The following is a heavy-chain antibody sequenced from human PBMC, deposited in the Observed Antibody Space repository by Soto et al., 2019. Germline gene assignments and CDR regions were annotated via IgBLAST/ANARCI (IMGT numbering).Heavy chain of an antibody. CDR3: ARDPRTARASAMDV. Sequence: PGGSLRLSCAASGFIFSNFGMHWVRQAPGKGLEWVAGVWYDGSNGVSADSVKGRFTISRDNSKNTLYLQMTSLRAEDTAVYYCARDPRTARASAMDVWRQGTTVTVSS. CDR2: VWYDGSNG. V-gene: IGHV3-33*01. J-gene: IGHJ6*02. D-gene: IGHD6-6*01. CDR1: GFIFSNFG.